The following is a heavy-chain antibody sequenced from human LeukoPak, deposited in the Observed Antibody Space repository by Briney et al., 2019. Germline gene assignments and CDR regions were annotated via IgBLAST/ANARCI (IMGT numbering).Heavy chain of an antibody. V-gene: IGHV4-59*01. CDR2: IYYSGST. CDR3: ARHGYCSSTSCYKLDY. Sequence: SETLSLTCTVSGGSISSYYWSWIRQPPGKGLEWIGYIYYSGSTNYNPSLKSRVTISVDTSKNQFSLKLSSVTAADAAVYYCARHGYCSSTSCYKLDYWGQGTLVTVSS. D-gene: IGHD2-2*02. J-gene: IGHJ4*02. CDR1: GGSISSYY.